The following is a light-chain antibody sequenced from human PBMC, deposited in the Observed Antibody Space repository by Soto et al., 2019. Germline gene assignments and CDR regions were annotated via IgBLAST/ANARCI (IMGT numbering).Light chain of an antibody. CDR2: KAS. CDR3: QQYNTNFPWT. J-gene: IGKJ1*01. CDR1: QTIDTL. Sequence: DIHRTQSPSALSASVGHRVTITCRASQTIDTLLPWYQQKPGKAPKIMIYKASRLNNGVPSRFSGSGSGTEFTLTISSLQPDDFATYYCQQYNTNFPWTFGQGTRVEIK. V-gene: IGKV1-5*03.